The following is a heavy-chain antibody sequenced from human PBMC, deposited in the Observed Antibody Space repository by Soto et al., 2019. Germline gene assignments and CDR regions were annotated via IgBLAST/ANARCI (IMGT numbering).Heavy chain of an antibody. CDR1: SGSFSTYY. CDR3: SRGRDPHQGGRT. Sequence: QVQLQQWGAGLLKPSETLSLTCAVDSGSFSTYYCSWTRQTPGKGLEWIGEIHPSGDTDYNPSLSNRVTISLDTSKTQFSRKLASVTAADTAVYFCSRGRDPHQGGRTWGQGTLVTVSS. CDR2: IHPSGDT. J-gene: IGHJ5*02. V-gene: IGHV4-34*02. D-gene: IGHD3-16*01.